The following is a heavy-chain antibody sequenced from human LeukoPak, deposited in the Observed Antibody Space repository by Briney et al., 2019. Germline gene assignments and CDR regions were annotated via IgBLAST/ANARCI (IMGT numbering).Heavy chain of an antibody. D-gene: IGHD2/OR15-2a*01. CDR2: INGDTGNT. J-gene: IGHJ4*02. CDR1: GYTFSTYS. CDR3: ARSSNIPFDY. V-gene: IGHV1-3*01. Sequence: ASMKVSCKASGYTFSTYSIHWVRQAPAQRLEWMGWINGDTGNTMYSQKFQGRVTFTRDTGASTAYMEVSSLRSEDTALYYCARSSNIPFDYWGQGTLVTVSS.